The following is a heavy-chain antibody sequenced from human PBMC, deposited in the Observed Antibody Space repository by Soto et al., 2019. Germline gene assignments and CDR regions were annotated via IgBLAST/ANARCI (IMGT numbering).Heavy chain of an antibody. J-gene: IGHJ4*02. Sequence: ASVKVCCKASGYIFNHYGINWVRQAPGQGLEWVGWLAPFNGKTSSLQRLQDRISMTIDTSASTAYLEVRSLTSDDTGVYFCAREGGSSTYYPLELDFWGQATLVTVSS. CDR3: AREGGSSTYYPLELDF. CDR1: GYIFNHYG. D-gene: IGHD6-13*01. V-gene: IGHV1-18*01. CDR2: LAPFNGKT.